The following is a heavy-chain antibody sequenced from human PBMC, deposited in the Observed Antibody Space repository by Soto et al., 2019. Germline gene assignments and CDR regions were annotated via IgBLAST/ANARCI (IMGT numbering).Heavy chain of an antibody. D-gene: IGHD4-17*01. CDR3: ARRYGGILDY. CDR2: INYSGST. V-gene: IGHV4-59*08. Sequence: KGLEWIGFINYSGSTNYNPSLKSRVTISVDTSKNQFSLKLSSVTASDSAVYYGARRYGGILDYWRQGSPVTVSS. J-gene: IGHJ4*02.